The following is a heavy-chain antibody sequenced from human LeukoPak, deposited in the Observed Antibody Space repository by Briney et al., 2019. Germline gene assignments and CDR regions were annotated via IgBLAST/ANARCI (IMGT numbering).Heavy chain of an antibody. V-gene: IGHV3-74*01. D-gene: IGHD1-1*01. J-gene: IGHJ6*03. CDR3: ARGTVVKRYYYYYMDV. CDR2: INSDGSSP. Sequence: GGSLRLSCSASGFTFSSYWMHWVRPAPGKGLVWVLRINSDGSSPSYADSVKGRFTISRDHAKNTLYLPMNSLRAEDTAVYYCARGTVVKRYYYYYMDVWGKGTTVTVSS. CDR1: GFTFSSYW.